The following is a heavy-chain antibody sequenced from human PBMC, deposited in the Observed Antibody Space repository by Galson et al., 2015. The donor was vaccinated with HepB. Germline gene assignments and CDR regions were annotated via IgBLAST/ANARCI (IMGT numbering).Heavy chain of an antibody. CDR3: ARDLGGGYGSGV. V-gene: IGHV3-7*01. CDR2: IKQHGSEK. CDR1: GFIFSNYW. D-gene: IGHD3-10*01. Sequence: SLRLSCAASGFIFSNYWMSWVRQAPGKGLEWVANIKQHGSEKYYVDSVKGRFTISRDDAKNSLYLQMNSLRAEDTAVYYCARDLGGGYGSGVWGQGTLVTVSS. J-gene: IGHJ4*02.